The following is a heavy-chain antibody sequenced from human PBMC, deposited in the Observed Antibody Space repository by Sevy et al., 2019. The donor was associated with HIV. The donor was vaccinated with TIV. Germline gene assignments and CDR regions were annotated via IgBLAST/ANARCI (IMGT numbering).Heavy chain of an antibody. V-gene: IGHV3-9*01. D-gene: IGHD2-8*01. J-gene: IGHJ6*02. CDR2: ISWNSGSI. CDR3: AKDRGPCTNGVCAYYYYGMDV. Sequence: GGSLRLSCAASGFTFDDYAMHWVRQAPGKGLEWVSGISWNSGSIGYVDSVKGRFTISRDNAKNSLYLQINSLRAEDTALYYCAKDRGPCTNGVCAYYYYGMDVWGQGTTVTVSS. CDR1: GFTFDDYA.